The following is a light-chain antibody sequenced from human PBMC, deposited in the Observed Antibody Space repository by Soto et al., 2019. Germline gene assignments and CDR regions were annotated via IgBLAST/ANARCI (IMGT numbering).Light chain of an antibody. CDR1: QGISNY. Sequence: DIQMTQSPSSLSASVGTRVTITCQASQGISNYLNWYQQKPGKAPKLLIHEASILETGVPSRFSGGRSGTDFTFTISSLQPEDFAKYYCQQYDNLPFTFGPGTKVDIK. CDR2: EAS. CDR3: QQYDNLPFT. J-gene: IGKJ3*01. V-gene: IGKV1-33*01.